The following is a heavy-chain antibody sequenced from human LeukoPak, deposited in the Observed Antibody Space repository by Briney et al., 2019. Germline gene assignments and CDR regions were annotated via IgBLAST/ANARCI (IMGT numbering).Heavy chain of an antibody. D-gene: IGHD6-13*01. J-gene: IGHJ4*02. CDR1: GFTFSSYS. CDR2: ISSSSSFI. V-gene: IGHV3-21*01. Sequence: PGGSLRLSCAASGFTFSSYSMNWVRQAPGKGLEWVSSISSSSSFIYYADSMKGRFTISRDNAKNSLHLQMNSLRAEDTAVYYCARDGGSSWYFDYWGQGTLATVSS. CDR3: ARDGGSSWYFDY.